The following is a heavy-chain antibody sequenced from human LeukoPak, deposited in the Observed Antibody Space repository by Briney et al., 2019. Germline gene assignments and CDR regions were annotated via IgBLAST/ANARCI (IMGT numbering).Heavy chain of an antibody. Sequence: KPSETLSLTCTVSGGSISSYYWSWIRQPAGKGLGWIGRIYTSGSTNYNPSLKSRVTMSVDTSKNQFSLKLSSVTAADTAVYYCARIVVPYYYYMDVWGKGTTVTVSS. V-gene: IGHV4-4*07. CDR1: GGSISSYY. CDR2: IYTSGST. CDR3: ARIVVPYYYYMDV. D-gene: IGHD3-22*01. J-gene: IGHJ6*03.